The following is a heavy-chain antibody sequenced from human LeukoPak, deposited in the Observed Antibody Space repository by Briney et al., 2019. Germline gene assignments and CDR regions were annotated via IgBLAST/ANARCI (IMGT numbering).Heavy chain of an antibody. Sequence: GGSLRLSCAASGFTFSSYEMNWVRQAPGKGLEWVANIKQDGKGKYYVDSVKGRFTISRDNAKNSVYLQMDSLRAEDTAVYYCARSGRGGAFDIWGHGTMVTVSS. CDR3: ARSGRGGAFDI. CDR1: GFTFSSYE. CDR2: IKQDGKGK. V-gene: IGHV3-7*01. D-gene: IGHD1-26*01. J-gene: IGHJ3*02.